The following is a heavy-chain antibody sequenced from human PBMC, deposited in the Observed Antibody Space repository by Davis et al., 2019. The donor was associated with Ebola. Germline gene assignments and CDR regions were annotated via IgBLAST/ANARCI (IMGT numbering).Heavy chain of an antibody. CDR2: IYYSGNT. CDR3: ARRVYFDY. J-gene: IGHJ4*02. V-gene: IGHV4-59*01. CDR1: GGSISSYY. Sequence: PSETLSLTCTVSGGSISSYYWSWIRQLPGKGLEWIGYIYYSGNTNYNPSLKSRVTISVDTSKNQFSLKLSSVTAADTAVYYCARRVYFDYWGQGTLVTVSS.